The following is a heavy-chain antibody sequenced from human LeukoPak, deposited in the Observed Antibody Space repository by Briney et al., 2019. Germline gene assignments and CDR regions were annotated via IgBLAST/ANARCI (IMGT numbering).Heavy chain of an antibody. CDR1: GFTFSSYT. V-gene: IGHV3-30*04. Sequence: PGGSLRLSCAASGFTFSSYTMHWVRRAPGKGLEWVQVISHNGNIKYHADSMKDRFTISRDNSRNTLYLQMNNLRPEDTAVYSCARAKYYDSRGYSVREAYDIWGQGTMVTVSS. D-gene: IGHD3-22*01. CDR2: ISHNGNIK. J-gene: IGHJ3*02. CDR3: ARAKYYDSRGYSVREAYDI.